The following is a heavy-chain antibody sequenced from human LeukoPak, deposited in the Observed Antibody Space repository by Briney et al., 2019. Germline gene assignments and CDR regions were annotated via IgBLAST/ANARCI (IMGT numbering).Heavy chain of an antibody. V-gene: IGHV3-48*03. D-gene: IGHD1-26*01. CDR3: AGAAQYTGSFDN. CDR2: ISDSGSTI. Sequence: GGSLRLSCAASGFTFSTFEMTWVRQAPGKGLEWLPYISDSGSTIKDADSVKGRFTISRDNAKNSLYLQMNSLRAEGTAVYYCAGAAQYTGSFDNWGQGTLVTVSA. CDR1: GFTFSTFE. J-gene: IGHJ4*02.